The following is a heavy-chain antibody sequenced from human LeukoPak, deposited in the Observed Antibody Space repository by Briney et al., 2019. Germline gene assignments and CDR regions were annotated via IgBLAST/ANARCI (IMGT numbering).Heavy chain of an antibody. J-gene: IGHJ6*02. CDR3: AKFIVVVPAAKFEDYYYYGMDV. CDR2: ISGSGGST. V-gene: IGHV3-23*01. D-gene: IGHD2-2*01. CDR1: GFTFSSYA. Sequence: GGSLSLFCAVSGFTFSSYALSWVRDSPGTGLEGVSAISGSGGSTFCAGYVKGRFTISRDNSKNTLYLQMNSLRAEDTAVYYCAKFIVVVPAAKFEDYYYYGMDVWGQGTTVTVSS.